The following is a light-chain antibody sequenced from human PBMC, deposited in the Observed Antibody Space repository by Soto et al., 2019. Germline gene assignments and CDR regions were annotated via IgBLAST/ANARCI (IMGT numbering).Light chain of an antibody. V-gene: IGLV2-23*01. CDR3: CSYVGGTITYYG. Sequence: QSALTHPASASGSPGQSITISCNGTTADVGSSKFVSWYQQHPGKAPKLILYEATKRPAGVSNRFSGSKSGNTASLTISGLQPEDEADYYCCSYVGGTITYYGFGLGTKVTVL. CDR1: TADVGSSKF. CDR2: EAT. J-gene: IGLJ1*01.